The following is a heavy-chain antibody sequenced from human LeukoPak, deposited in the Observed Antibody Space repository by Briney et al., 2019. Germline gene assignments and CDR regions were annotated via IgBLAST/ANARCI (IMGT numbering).Heavy chain of an antibody. D-gene: IGHD6-13*01. J-gene: IGHJ4*02. V-gene: IGHV3-23*01. CDR3: AKGSLGSWYYFDY. Sequence: PGGSLRLSCAASGFTFGTSAMSWVHQAPGKGPEWVSTFGRSGSDTYYSDSVKGRFTIFRDNSKNTLYLQMNSLRDEDTAVYYCAKGSLGSWYYFDYWGQGTLVTVSS. CDR1: GFTFGTSA. CDR2: FGRSGSDT.